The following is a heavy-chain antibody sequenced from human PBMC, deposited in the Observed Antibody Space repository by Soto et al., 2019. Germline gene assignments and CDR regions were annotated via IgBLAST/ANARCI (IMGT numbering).Heavy chain of an antibody. V-gene: IGHV1-69*13. D-gene: IGHD2-15*01. CDR3: ARLYCSGGSCYSHFDY. J-gene: IGHJ4*02. CDR2: IIPIFGTA. Sequence: GASVKVSCKASGGTSSSYAISWVRQAPGQGLEWMGGIIPIFGTANYAQKFQGRVTITADESTSTAYMELSSLRSEDTAVYYCARLYCSGGSCYSHFDYWGQGTLVTVSS. CDR1: GGTSSSYA.